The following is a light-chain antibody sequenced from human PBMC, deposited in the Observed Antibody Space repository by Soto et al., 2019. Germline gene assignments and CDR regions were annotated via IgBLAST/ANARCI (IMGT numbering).Light chain of an antibody. CDR2: RAS. Sequence: IVMTQSPATLSVSPGERVTLSCRASQNIYSNIAWYQQRPGQAPRLLIYRASTRATGVPARFSGSGSGTDFTLTIRSMHFEDFAAYYCQQYSSRPLTFGGGTKVDIK. V-gene: IGKV3-15*01. CDR3: QQYSSRPLT. CDR1: QNIYSN. J-gene: IGKJ4*01.